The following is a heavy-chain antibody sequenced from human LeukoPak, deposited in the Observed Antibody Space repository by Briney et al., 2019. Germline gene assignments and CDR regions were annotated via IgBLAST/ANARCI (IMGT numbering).Heavy chain of an antibody. CDR1: GYSISRGYS. CDR2: MYHSEST. Sequence: SETLSLTCAVSGYSISRGYSWGWIRQPPGMGLEWIGNMYHSESTHYNPSLKSRVTISADTSKNQCSLKLSSVTAADTAVYYCARFDHVWETHGMDAFDLWGQGTMVTVSS. D-gene: IGHD3-16*01. V-gene: IGHV4-38-2*01. CDR3: ARFDHVWETHGMDAFDL. J-gene: IGHJ3*01.